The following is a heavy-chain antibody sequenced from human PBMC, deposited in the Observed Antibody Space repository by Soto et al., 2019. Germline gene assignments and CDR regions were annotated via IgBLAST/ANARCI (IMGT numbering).Heavy chain of an antibody. CDR3: VIYLGRHWLEEMEF. V-gene: IGHV3-23*05. D-gene: IGHD6-19*01. J-gene: IGHJ4*02. CDR2: FSVGDNAA. CDR1: GFSFSSYS. Sequence: GGSLRLSCADSGFSFSSYSMTWVRQAPGKGLEWISAFSVGDNAAYYADSVKGRFIISRDFSKNTLYLEMNDLRGEDTATYYCVIYLGRHWLEEMEFRGQGTLVTGSS.